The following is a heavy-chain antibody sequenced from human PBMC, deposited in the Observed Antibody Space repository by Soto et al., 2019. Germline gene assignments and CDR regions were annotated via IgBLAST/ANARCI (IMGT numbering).Heavy chain of an antibody. D-gene: IGHD4-17*01. J-gene: IGHJ4*02. V-gene: IGHV4-30-4*01. CDR3: ATMGTPVTGLYYFDY. CDR1: GGSISSGNYY. Sequence: QVQLQESGPGLVKPSQTLSLTCTVSGGSISSGNYYWSWIRQPPGKGLEWIVFISYSGTTHYSASLRSRVSISVDTSKNQFSLDLSSVTAADTAMYYCATMGTPVTGLYYFDYWGQGTLVTVSS. CDR2: ISYSGTT.